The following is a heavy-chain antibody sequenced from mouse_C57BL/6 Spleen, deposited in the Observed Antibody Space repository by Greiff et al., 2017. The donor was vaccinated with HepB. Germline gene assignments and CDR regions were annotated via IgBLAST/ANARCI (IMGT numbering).Heavy chain of an antibody. CDR3: ARIGEKGSSPIYAMDY. J-gene: IGHJ4*01. Sequence: QVTLKESGPGILQPSQTLSLTCSFSGFSLSTFGMGVGWIRQPSGKGLEWLAHIWWDDDKYYNPALKSRLTISKDTSKNQVFLKIANVDTADTATYYCARIGEKGSSPIYAMDYWGQGTSVTVSS. CDR1: GFSLSTFGMG. V-gene: IGHV8-8*01. D-gene: IGHD1-1*01. CDR2: IWWDDDK.